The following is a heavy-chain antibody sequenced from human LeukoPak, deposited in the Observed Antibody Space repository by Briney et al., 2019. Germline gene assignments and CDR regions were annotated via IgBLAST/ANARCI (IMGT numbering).Heavy chain of an antibody. CDR3: ARDGVTVVVPADDAFDI. V-gene: IGHV3-7*01. Sequence: PGGSLRLSCAASGFTFSSYWMSWVCHAPGKGLEWVANIKQDGSEKYYVDSVKGRFTISRDNAKNSLYLQMNSLRAEDTAVYYCARDGVTVVVPADDAFDIWGQGTMVTVSS. D-gene: IGHD2-2*01. CDR1: GFTFSSYW. CDR2: IKQDGSEK. J-gene: IGHJ3*02.